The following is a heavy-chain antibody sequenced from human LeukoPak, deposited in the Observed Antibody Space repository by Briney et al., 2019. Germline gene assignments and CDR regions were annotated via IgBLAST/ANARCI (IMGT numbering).Heavy chain of an antibody. CDR1: GFTFSSYS. J-gene: IGHJ4*02. CDR3: AREGWSVSFYFDY. CDR2: ISSSSSYI. D-gene: IGHD3-10*01. Sequence: GGSLRLSCAASGFTFSSYSMNWVRQAPGKGLEWVSSISSSSSYIYYADSVKSRFTISRDNAKNSLYLQMNSLRAEDTAVYYCAREGWSVSFYFDYWGQGTLVTVSS. V-gene: IGHV3-21*01.